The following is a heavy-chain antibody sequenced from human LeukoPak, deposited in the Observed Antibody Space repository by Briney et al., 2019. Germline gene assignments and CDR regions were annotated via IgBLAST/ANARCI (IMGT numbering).Heavy chain of an antibody. CDR2: ISYDGGKK. CDR1: GFTFSTYG. V-gene: IGHV3-30*04. Sequence: GGSLRLSCAASGFTFSTYGLDWVRQAPGKGLDWVAHISYDGGKKQYADSVKGRFTISRDNSKNTLHLQMSGLTVEDTALYYCARVRGNYYDNSGFPGDWGQGTLVTVSS. J-gene: IGHJ4*02. D-gene: IGHD3-22*01. CDR3: ARVRGNYYDNSGFPGD.